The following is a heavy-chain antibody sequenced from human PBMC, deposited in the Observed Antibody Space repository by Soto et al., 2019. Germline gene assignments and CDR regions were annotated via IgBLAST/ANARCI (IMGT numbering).Heavy chain of an antibody. Sequence: ASVKVSCKASGYTFTGYYMHWVRQAPGQGLEWMGWINPNSGGTNYAQKFQGWVTMTRDTSMSTAYMEVSSLRSDDTAVYYCGRDSHVCQFGVTNSASSGIDAWGQGTTLPVSS. J-gene: IGHJ6*02. CDR2: INPNSGGT. CDR1: GYTFTGYY. D-gene: IGHD3-3*01. CDR3: GRDSHVCQFGVTNSASSGIDA. V-gene: IGHV1-2*04.